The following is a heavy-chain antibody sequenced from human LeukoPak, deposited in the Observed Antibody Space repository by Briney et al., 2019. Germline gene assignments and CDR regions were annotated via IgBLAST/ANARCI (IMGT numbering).Heavy chain of an antibody. CDR1: GFTFSAYA. Sequence: GGSLRLSCAASGFTFSAYAMSWVRQAPGKGLEWVANIKEDGTETYYVDSVRGRFTISRDNARNSLYLQMNSLRVEDTAVYYCAKEGRSLQTYWGQGTLVTVSS. D-gene: IGHD5-24*01. CDR3: AKEGRSLQTY. V-gene: IGHV3-7*03. J-gene: IGHJ4*02. CDR2: IKEDGTET.